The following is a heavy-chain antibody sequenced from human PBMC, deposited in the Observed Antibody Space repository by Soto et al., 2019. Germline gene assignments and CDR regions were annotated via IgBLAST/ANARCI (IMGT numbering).Heavy chain of an antibody. V-gene: IGHV4-31*03. J-gene: IGHJ4*02. CDR1: GGSISSGTYY. CDR2: IYYSGST. Sequence: SETLSLTCTVSGGSISSGTYYWSWIRQHPGKGLEWVGYIYYSGSTYYNPSLKSRLTISVDTSKNQFSLKLSSVTAADTAVYYCARGITIFGVVYFDYWGQGTRVTVSS. D-gene: IGHD3-3*01. CDR3: ARGITIFGVVYFDY.